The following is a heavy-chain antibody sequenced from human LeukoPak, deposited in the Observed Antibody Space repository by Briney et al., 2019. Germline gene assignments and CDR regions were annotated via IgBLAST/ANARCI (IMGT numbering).Heavy chain of an antibody. D-gene: IGHD4-23*01. J-gene: IGHJ4*02. CDR1: GGSISSGSYY. CDR2: IYTSGST. V-gene: IGHV4-61*02. Sequence: SQTLSLTCTVSGGSISSGSYYWSWIRQPAGKGLEWIGRIYTSGSTNYNPSLKSRVTISVDTSKNQFSLKLSSVTAADTAVYYCARDDYGGNAGIWGQGTLVTVSS. CDR3: ARDDYGGNAGI.